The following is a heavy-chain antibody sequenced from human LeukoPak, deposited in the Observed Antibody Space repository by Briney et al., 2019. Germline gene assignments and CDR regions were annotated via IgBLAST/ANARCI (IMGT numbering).Heavy chain of an antibody. CDR1: GYTFTGYY. CDR3: ARDNPRGTYYVDY. Sequence: ASVKVSCKASGYTFTGYYMHWVRQAPGQGLEWMGWINPNSGGTNYAQKFQGWVTMTRDTSISTAYMELSRLRSDDTAVYYCARDNPRGTYYVDYWGQGTLVTVSS. J-gene: IGHJ4*02. CDR2: INPNSGGT. V-gene: IGHV1-2*04. D-gene: IGHD3-16*01.